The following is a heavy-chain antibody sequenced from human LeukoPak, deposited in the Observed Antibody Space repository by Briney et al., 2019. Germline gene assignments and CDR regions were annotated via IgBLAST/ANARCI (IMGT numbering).Heavy chain of an antibody. D-gene: IGHD3-10*01. CDR2: MFYRRST. V-gene: IGHV4-61*01. CDR3: ARSFGTDAFDI. CDR1: GASVSSGSYS. J-gene: IGHJ3*02. Sequence: PSETLSLTCTVSGASVSSGSYSWNWIRQPPGKGLEWIGYMFYRRSTNYNPSLKSRVTISVDSSKNQFSLNLSSVTAADTAAYYCARSFGTDAFDIWGQGTMVTVSS.